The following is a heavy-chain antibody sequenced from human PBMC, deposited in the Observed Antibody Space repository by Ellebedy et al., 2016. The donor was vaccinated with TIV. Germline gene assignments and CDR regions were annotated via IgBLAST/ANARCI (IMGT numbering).Heavy chain of an antibody. CDR3: AKNSVTAAASCVDS. J-gene: IGHJ4*02. CDR1: GITLSNAW. D-gene: IGHD6-13*01. Sequence: GESLKISCAASGITLSNAWMNWVRQAPGKGLEWVSTVSGSGNSTYYADSMKGRFTISRDNSKNTLYLQMNSLRAEDTAVYYCAKNSVTAAASCVDSWGRGSLVTVSS. CDR2: VSGSGNST. V-gene: IGHV3-23*01.